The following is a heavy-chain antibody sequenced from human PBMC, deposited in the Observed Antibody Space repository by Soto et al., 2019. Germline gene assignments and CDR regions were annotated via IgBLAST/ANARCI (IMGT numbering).Heavy chain of an antibody. Sequence: QVQLVQSGAEVKKPGSSLKVSCKASGGTFTNYAFSWVRQAPGQGPEWMGGIIPIFGTPDYGQKFQGRVIITADESTRTVSMEFNSLRSDDTAVYYCARERSVGYCITTTCPKPFYYYAMEVWGQGTTVTVSS. J-gene: IGHJ6*02. V-gene: IGHV1-69*12. D-gene: IGHD2-2*01. CDR3: ARERSVGYCITTTCPKPFYYYAMEV. CDR2: IIPIFGTP. CDR1: GGTFTNYA.